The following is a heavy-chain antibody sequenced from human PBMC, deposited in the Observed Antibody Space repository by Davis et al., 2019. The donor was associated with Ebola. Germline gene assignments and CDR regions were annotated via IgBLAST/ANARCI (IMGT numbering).Heavy chain of an antibody. J-gene: IGHJ5*02. D-gene: IGHD3-10*01. V-gene: IGHV1-18*01. CDR3: AKAVTMVLPSGWFDP. Sequence: AASVKVSCKASGYTFTRYGISWVRTAPGQGLEWMGWISAYNGNTNYAQNLQGRVTRTTDTSTSTAYMELRRLRYDDTAVYYWAKAVTMVLPSGWFDPWGQGTLVTVSS. CDR1: GYTFTRYG. CDR2: ISAYNGNT.